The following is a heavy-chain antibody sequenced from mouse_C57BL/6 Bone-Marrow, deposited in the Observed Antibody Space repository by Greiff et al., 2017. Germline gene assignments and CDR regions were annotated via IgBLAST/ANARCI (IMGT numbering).Heavy chain of an antibody. CDR2: MHPNGGSP. V-gene: IGHV1-64*01. CDR1: GYTFTNYW. Sequence: QVQLQQSGAELARPGASVKLSCKASGYTFTNYWMHWVKQRPGQGLEWIGMMHPNGGSPDYNEKFKSEATLSVDKSSRTAYMELSSLTSEDSAVYYCARSYDYDDYTMDYWGQGTPVTVSS. D-gene: IGHD2-4*01. CDR3: ARSYDYDDYTMDY. J-gene: IGHJ4*01.